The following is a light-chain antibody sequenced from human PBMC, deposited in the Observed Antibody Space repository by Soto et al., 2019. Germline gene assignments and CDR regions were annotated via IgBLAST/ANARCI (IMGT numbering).Light chain of an antibody. V-gene: IGKV3-15*01. CDR1: QSVSSN. Sequence: EIVMTQSPATLSVSPGERATLSCRASQSVSSNLAWYQQKPGQAPRLLIYGASTRATGIPARFSGSGSGTEFTLTIRSMQSADFAVYYCQQYNNWQWTFGQGTKVDI. CDR2: GAS. J-gene: IGKJ1*01. CDR3: QQYNNWQWT.